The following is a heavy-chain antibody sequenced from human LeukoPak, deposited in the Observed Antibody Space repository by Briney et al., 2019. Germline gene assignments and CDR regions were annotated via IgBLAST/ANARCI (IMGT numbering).Heavy chain of an antibody. V-gene: IGHV4-31*03. Sequence: SQTLSLTCTVSGGSISSGGYYWSWIRQHPGKGLEWIGYIYYSGSTYYNPFLKSRVTISVDTSKNQFSLKLSSVTAADTAVYYCAREYGVLDAFDIWGQGTMVTVSS. D-gene: IGHD4-17*01. CDR1: GGSISSGGYY. CDR2: IYYSGST. J-gene: IGHJ3*02. CDR3: AREYGVLDAFDI.